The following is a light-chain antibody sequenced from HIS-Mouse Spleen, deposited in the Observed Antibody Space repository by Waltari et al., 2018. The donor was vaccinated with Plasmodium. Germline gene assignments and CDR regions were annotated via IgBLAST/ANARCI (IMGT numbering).Light chain of an antibody. CDR3: QAWDSSTAV. J-gene: IGLJ3*02. CDR1: NLGANY. V-gene: IGLV3-1*01. Sequence: SYELTQPPSVSVSPGQTARITCSGDNLGANYACWYQQKPGQSPSLVIYQDSKRPSGIPERFSGSNSGNTATLTISGTQAMDEADYYCQAWDSSTAVFGGGTKLTVL. CDR2: QDS.